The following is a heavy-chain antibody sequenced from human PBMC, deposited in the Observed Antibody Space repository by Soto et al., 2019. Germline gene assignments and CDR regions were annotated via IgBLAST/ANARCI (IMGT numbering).Heavy chain of an antibody. J-gene: IGHJ4*02. D-gene: IGHD3-9*01. CDR3: ATLLRYFDWLPDDY. CDR2: FDPEDGET. CDR1: GYTLTELS. V-gene: IGHV1-24*01. Sequence: GASVKVSCKVSGYTLTELSMHWVRQAPGKGLEWTGGFDPEDGETIYAQKFQGRVTMTEDTSTDTAYMELSSLRSEDTAVYYCATLLRYFDWLPDDYWGQGTLVTVSS.